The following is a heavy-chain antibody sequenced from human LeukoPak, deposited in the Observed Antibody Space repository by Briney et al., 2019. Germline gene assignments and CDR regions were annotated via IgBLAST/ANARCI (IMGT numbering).Heavy chain of an antibody. Sequence: PSETLSLTCTVSGGSLINNYWSWIRQAPGKGLEWIGYIFYSGSTNYNPSLKSRVTISVDTSKNQFSLKLSSVTAADTAVYYCARDSSSSEGYFDYWGQGTLVTVSS. CDR1: GGSLINNY. V-gene: IGHV4-59*01. CDR3: ARDSSSSEGYFDY. D-gene: IGHD6-6*01. CDR2: IFYSGST. J-gene: IGHJ4*02.